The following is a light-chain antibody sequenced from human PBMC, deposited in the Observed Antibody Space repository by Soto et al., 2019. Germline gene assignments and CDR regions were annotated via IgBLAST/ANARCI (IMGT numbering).Light chain of an antibody. V-gene: IGKV3-15*01. CDR1: ESVSSN. Sequence: EIVMTQSPDTLSVSPGERATVSCRASESVSSNLAWYQQKAGQAPRLLIYGASTRATGIPARFSGSGSGTEFTLTISTLQSEDVAIYYCQLYNSWPPYTFGQGTKLEI. J-gene: IGKJ2*01. CDR2: GAS. CDR3: QLYNSWPPYT.